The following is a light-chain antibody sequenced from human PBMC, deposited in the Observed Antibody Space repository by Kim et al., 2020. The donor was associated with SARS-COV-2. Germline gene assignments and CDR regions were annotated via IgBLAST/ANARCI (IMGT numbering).Light chain of an antibody. CDR2: GAS. CDR1: QSRNNY. Sequence: EIVLTQSPGTLSLSPGERATLSCRASQSRNNYLVWYQQRPGQAPRLLIAGASNRATGIPDRFSGSGSGTDSILTISRLEPEDFAVYYCQQYGNLPPTFGQGTKVDIK. CDR3: QQYGNLPPT. V-gene: IGKV3-20*01. J-gene: IGKJ1*01.